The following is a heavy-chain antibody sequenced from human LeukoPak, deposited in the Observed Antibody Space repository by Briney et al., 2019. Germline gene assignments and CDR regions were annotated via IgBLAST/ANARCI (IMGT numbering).Heavy chain of an antibody. J-gene: IGHJ6*02. CDR1: GFTFSNYG. Sequence: PGGSLRLSCAASGFTFSNYGMHCVRQAPGKGLEWVTFIWYDGSNKYYADSVKGRFTISRDNSKNTLYLQLNSLRAEDTAVYYCARDGPTYRDGLDVWGQGTTVTVSS. CDR2: IWYDGSNK. V-gene: IGHV3-33*01. D-gene: IGHD1-1*01. CDR3: ARDGPTYRDGLDV.